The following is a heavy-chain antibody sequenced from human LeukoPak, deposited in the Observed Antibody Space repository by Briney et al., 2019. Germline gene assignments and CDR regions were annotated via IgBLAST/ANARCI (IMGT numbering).Heavy chain of an antibody. CDR3: AKDGYYYDSSGSPTYFFDY. D-gene: IGHD3-22*01. CDR2: ISGSGGST. V-gene: IGHV3-23*01. J-gene: IGHJ4*02. CDR1: GFTFSSYA. Sequence: GGSLRLSCAASGFTFSSYAMSWVRQAPGKGLEWVSAISGSGGSTYYADSVKGRFTISRDNSKNTLYVRMNSLRAEDTAVYYCAKDGYYYDSSGSPTYFFDYWGQGTLVTVSS.